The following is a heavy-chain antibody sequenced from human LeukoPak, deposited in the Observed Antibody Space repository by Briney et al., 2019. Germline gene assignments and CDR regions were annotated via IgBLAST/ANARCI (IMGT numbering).Heavy chain of an antibody. V-gene: IGHV3-11*01. CDR2: ISGSGDTT. D-gene: IGHD2-15*01. Sequence: GGSLRLSCAASGFTFSDYYMTWIRQTPGKGLEWVSYISGSGDTTFYADSVKSRFIISRDNAKNSLYLQLRSLRAEDTAMYFCARVVYCTGGICQIFAFDTWGRGTMVTVSS. CDR1: GFTFSDYY. J-gene: IGHJ3*02. CDR3: ARVVYCTGGICQIFAFDT.